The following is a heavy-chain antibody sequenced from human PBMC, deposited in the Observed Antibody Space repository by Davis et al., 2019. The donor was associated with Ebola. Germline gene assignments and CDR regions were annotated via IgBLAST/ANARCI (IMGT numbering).Heavy chain of an antibody. CDR3: ACSSSVPDAHRDGGAFDI. V-gene: IGHV1-46*01. CDR2: INPSGGST. Sequence: ASVKVSCKASGYTFTSYYMHWVRQAPGQGLEWMGIINPSGGSTSYAQKFQGRVTMTRDTSTSTVYMELSSLRSEDTAMYYCACSSSVPDAHRDGGAFDIWGQGTMVTVSS. D-gene: IGHD2-2*01. CDR1: GYTFTSYY. J-gene: IGHJ3*02.